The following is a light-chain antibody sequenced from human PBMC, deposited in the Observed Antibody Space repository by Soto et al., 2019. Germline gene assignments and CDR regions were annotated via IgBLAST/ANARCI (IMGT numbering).Light chain of an antibody. Sequence: EIVLTQSPGTLSLSPGERATLSCRASQSVSSSYLAWYQQKPGQAPRLLIYGASSRATGIPDMFSGSGSGTVFPLTISRLEPEDFAVYYCQQYGSSVTFGQGPKVEIK. V-gene: IGKV3-20*01. CDR3: QQYGSSVT. CDR2: GAS. CDR1: QSVSSSY. J-gene: IGKJ1*01.